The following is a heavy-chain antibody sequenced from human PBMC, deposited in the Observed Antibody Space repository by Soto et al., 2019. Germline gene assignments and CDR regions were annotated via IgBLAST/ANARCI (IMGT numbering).Heavy chain of an antibody. CDR3: ARDSTWIPYYHYGMDV. CDR1: GFSVSSNS. J-gene: IGHJ6*02. D-gene: IGHD5-18*01. CDR2: IYSGGNT. Sequence: EVKLVESGGGLIQPGGSLRLSCAASGFSVSSNSMSWVRQAPGKGLEWVSVIYSGGNTHYADSVKGRFTISRDNSKNTLYLQMNSLRAEDTAVYYCARDSTWIPYYHYGMDVWGQGTTVTVSS. V-gene: IGHV3-53*01.